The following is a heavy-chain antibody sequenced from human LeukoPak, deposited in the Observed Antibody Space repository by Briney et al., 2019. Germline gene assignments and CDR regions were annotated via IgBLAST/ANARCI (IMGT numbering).Heavy chain of an antibody. CDR2: LRYDGSNT. CDR1: GFTFRSYG. Sequence: GGPLRLSCVASGFTFRSYGMYWVRQAPGKGLEWVTFLRYDGSNTYYADSVKGRFTISRDNSKNTLYLQMNSLRAEDTAVYYCAKDHLAYSSTNYYFDYWGQGTLVTVSS. D-gene: IGHD6-19*01. CDR3: AKDHLAYSSTNYYFDY. J-gene: IGHJ4*02. V-gene: IGHV3-30*02.